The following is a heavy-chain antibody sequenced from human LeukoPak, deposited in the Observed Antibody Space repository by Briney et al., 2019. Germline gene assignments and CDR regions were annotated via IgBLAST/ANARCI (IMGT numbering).Heavy chain of an antibody. Sequence: GGSLRLSCAASGFTFDDYAMSWVRQAPEKGLEWVSGINWNGGSSGYVDSVKGRFTISRDNAKNSLYLQMNSLRGEDTALYYCARDAHFGGVFDIWGQGTMATVSS. CDR2: INWNGGSS. V-gene: IGHV3-20*04. CDR3: ARDAHFGGVFDI. J-gene: IGHJ3*02. CDR1: GFTFDDYA. D-gene: IGHD2-21*01.